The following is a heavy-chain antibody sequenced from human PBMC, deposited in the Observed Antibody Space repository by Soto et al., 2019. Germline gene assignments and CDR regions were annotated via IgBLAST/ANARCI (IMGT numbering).Heavy chain of an antibody. Sequence: PSETLSLTCAVYGGSFHGYYWSWIRQPPGKGLEWIGEINHSGSVNFNPTFKSRVSISLDTSNNKMSLQLSSVSAEDTAVYYFDYWGQGTLVTVSS. J-gene: IGHJ4*02. V-gene: IGHV4-34*01. CDR2: INHSGSV. CDR3: DY. CDR1: GGSFHGYY.